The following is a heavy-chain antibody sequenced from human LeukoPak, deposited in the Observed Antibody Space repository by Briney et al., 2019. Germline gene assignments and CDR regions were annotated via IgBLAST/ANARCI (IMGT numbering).Heavy chain of an antibody. CDR1: GYTLTELS. Sequence: ASVNVSCTVSGYTLTELSMHWVRQAPGKGLEWMGGFDPEDGETIYAQKFQGRVTMTEDTSTDTAYMELSSLRSEDTAVYYCATDPTVLRYFDWLLSYWGQGTLVTVSS. CDR3: ATDPTVLRYFDWLLSY. CDR2: FDPEDGET. J-gene: IGHJ4*02. V-gene: IGHV1-24*01. D-gene: IGHD3-9*01.